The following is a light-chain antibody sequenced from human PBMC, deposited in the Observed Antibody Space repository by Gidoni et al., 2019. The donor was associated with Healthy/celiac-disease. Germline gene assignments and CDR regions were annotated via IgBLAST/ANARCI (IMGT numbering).Light chain of an antibody. CDR2: AAS. CDR1: ESIGTY. V-gene: IGKV1-39*01. Sequence: DIQMTQSPSSLFASVGDRVAISCRASESIGTYLNWYQQKPRKAPELLISAASSLQAGVPSRFSGSGSGTDFTLTISSLLPEDFASYYCQQSYSPPMYTFGQGTKLEIK. J-gene: IGKJ2*01. CDR3: QQSYSPPMYT.